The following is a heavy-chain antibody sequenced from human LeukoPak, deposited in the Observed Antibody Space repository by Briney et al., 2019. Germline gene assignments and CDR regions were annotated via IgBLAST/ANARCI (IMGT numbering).Heavy chain of an antibody. D-gene: IGHD6-19*01. Sequence: PSETLSLTCAVYGGSFSGYYWSWIRQPPGKGLEWIGEINHSGSTNYNPSLKSRVTISVDTSKNQFSLKLSSVTAADTAVYYCARDGGIAVAGSIYYFDYWGQGTLVTVSS. CDR3: ARDGGIAVAGSIYYFDY. CDR2: INHSGST. CDR1: GGSFSGYY. J-gene: IGHJ4*02. V-gene: IGHV4-34*01.